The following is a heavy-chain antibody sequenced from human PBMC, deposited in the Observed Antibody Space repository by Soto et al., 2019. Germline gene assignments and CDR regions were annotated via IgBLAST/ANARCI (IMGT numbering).Heavy chain of an antibody. CDR3: ARSDTPSSGSYYPPSSYYYYGMEV. V-gene: IGHV4-34*01. D-gene: IGHD3-10*01. Sequence: SETLSLTCAVYGGSFSGYYCSWIRQPPWKGLEWIGEINHSGSTNYNPSLKSRVTISVDTSKNQFSLKLSSVTAADTAVYYCARSDTPSSGSYYPPSSYYYYGMEVWGKGTTVTVS. CDR2: INHSGST. J-gene: IGHJ6*04. CDR1: GGSFSGYY.